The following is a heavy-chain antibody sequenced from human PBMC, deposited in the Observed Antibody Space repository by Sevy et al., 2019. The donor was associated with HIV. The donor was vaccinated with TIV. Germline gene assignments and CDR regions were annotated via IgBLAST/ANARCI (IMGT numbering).Heavy chain of an antibody. V-gene: IGHV3-21*01. CDR2: ISPSSTHI. CDR3: ARGGGLTVNHYYKFGMDV. J-gene: IGHJ6*02. D-gene: IGHD3-16*01. Sequence: GGSLRLSCASSGPDFSSNSMDWVRQAPGKGLEWVSSISPSSTHIYYAESVRGRFIISRDNAKNTLYLQMNRLRAEDTAMYYCARGGGLTVNHYYKFGMDVWGQGTTVTVSS. CDR1: GPDFSSNS.